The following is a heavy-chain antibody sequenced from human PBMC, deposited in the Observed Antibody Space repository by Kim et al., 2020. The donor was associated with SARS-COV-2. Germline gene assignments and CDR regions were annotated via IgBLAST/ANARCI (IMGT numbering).Heavy chain of an antibody. D-gene: IGHD5-18*01. J-gene: IGHJ4*02. CDR2: GTA. CDR3: ASGLWDFDY. V-gene: IGHV1-69*01. Sequence: GTANYAQKVQGRVTITADESTSTAYMELSSLRSEDTAVYYCASGLWDFDYWGQGTLVTVSS.